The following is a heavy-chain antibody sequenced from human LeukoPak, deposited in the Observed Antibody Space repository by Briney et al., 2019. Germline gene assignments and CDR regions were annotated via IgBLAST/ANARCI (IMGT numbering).Heavy chain of an antibody. CDR2: FDPEDDET. Sequence: ASVKVSCKVSGYTLTELSMHWVRQAPGKGLEWMGGFDPEDDETIYAQKFQGRVTTTEDTSTDTAYMELSSLRSEDTAVYYCATADYGDRLDYWGQGTLVTVSS. D-gene: IGHD4-17*01. J-gene: IGHJ4*02. CDR3: ATADYGDRLDY. V-gene: IGHV1-24*01. CDR1: GYTLTELS.